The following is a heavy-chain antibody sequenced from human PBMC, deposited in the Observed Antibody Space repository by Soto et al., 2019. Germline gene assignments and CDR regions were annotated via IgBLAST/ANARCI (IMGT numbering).Heavy chain of an antibody. CDR2: IYYSGST. V-gene: IGHV4-59*08. J-gene: IGHJ4*02. CDR1: GGSISSYY. CDR3: ATRGYYDSSGTPPFDY. D-gene: IGHD3-22*01. Sequence: SETLSLTCTVSGGSISSYYWSWIRQPPGKGLEWIGYIYYSGSTNYNPSLKSRVTISVDTSKNQFSLKLSSVTAADTAVYYCATRGYYDSSGTPPFDYWGQGTLVTSPQ.